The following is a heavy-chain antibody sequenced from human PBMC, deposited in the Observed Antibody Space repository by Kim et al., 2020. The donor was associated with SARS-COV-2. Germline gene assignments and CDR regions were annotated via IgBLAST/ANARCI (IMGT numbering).Heavy chain of an antibody. CDR1: GGSFSGYY. D-gene: IGHD3-9*01. CDR2: INHSGST. J-gene: IGHJ4*02. CDR3: ARDWPYYDILTGYEPRFDY. Sequence: SETLSLTCAVYGGSFSGYYWSWIRQPPGKGLEWIGEINHSGSTNYNPSLKSRVTISVDTSKNQFSLKLSSVTAADTAVYYCARDWPYYDILTGYEPRFDYWGQGTLVTVSS. V-gene: IGHV4-34*01.